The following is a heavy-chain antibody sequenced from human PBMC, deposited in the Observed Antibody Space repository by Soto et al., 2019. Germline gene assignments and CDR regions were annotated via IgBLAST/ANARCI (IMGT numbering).Heavy chain of an antibody. D-gene: IGHD3-3*01. CDR2: TYYRSKWYT. V-gene: IGHV6-1*01. CDR3: TTGPTSGRYVNYYYGXXV. Sequence: PSQTLSLTCAISGDSVASNSAAWNWIRQSPSRGLEWLGRTYYRSKWYTDYAESVKSRITINPDTSKNQVSLQLKSVTPEDTAVYYCTTGPTSGRYVNYYYGXXVWGQGTTVTVSS. J-gene: IGHJ6*02. CDR1: GDSVASNSAA.